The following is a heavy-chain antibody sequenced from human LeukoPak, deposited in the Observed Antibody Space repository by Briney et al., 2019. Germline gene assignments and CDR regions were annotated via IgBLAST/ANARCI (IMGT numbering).Heavy chain of an antibody. Sequence: SVKVSCKASGGTFSRYAMSWVRQAPGQGLEWMGGIIPIFGTASFAQKFQGRVTITADESTGTAYMELSSLRSEDTAVYYCARVVTPRYCSTPSCYWKGWFDPWGQGTLVTVSS. J-gene: IGHJ5*02. CDR3: ARVVTPRYCSTPSCYWKGWFDP. CDR1: GGTFSRYA. V-gene: IGHV1-69*01. D-gene: IGHD2-2*01. CDR2: IIPIFGTA.